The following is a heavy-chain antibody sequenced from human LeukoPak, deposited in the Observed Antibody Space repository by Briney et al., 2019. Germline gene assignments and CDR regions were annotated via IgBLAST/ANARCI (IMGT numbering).Heavy chain of an antibody. CDR1: GGSISSSNW. CDR2: IYHSGST. V-gene: IGHV4-4*02. Sequence: SGTLSLTCAVSGGSISSSNWRSWVRQPPGKGLEWIGEIYHSGSTNYNPSLKSRVTISVDKSKNQFSLKLSSVTAADTAVYYCARWLSGIVVPAAIGSWFDPWGQGTLVTVSS. D-gene: IGHD2-2*02. J-gene: IGHJ5*02. CDR3: ARWLSGIVVPAAIGSWFDP.